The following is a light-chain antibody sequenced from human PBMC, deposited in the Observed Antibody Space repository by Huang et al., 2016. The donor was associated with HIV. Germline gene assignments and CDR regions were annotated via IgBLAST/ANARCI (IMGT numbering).Light chain of an antibody. J-gene: IGKJ2*01. Sequence: DIVMTQSPDSLAVSLGERATINCKSSQSVLYSSNNKNYLAWYQQKPGQPPKLLIYWASAREAGFPDRFRGSGSGTDFTLTISSLQAEDVAIYYCQQYYSTLYTFGQGTKLEIK. CDR1: QSVLYSSNNKNY. CDR3: QQYYSTLYT. V-gene: IGKV4-1*01. CDR2: WAS.